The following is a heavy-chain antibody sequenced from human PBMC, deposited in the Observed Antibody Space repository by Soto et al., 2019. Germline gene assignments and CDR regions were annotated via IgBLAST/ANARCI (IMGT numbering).Heavy chain of an antibody. D-gene: IGHD3-22*01. Sequence: SVKVSCKASGGTFSSYAISWVRQAPGQGLEWMGGIIPIFGTANYAQKFQGRVTITADKSTSTAYMELSSLRSEDTAVYYCASPEPSYDSSGFFKPDYWGQGTLVTVSS. CDR3: ASPEPSYDSSGFFKPDY. V-gene: IGHV1-69*06. CDR2: IIPIFGTA. J-gene: IGHJ4*02. CDR1: GGTFSSYA.